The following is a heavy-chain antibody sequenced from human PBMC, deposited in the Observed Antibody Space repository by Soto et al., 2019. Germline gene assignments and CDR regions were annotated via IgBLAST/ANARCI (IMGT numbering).Heavy chain of an antibody. Sequence: QVQLVQSGAEVKKPGSSVKVSCKASGGTFSSYAISWVRQAPGQGLEWMGGIIPIFGTANYAQKFQGRVTITADESTSTAYMELSSLRSEDTAVYYCAYKQEVCEGGPCFGMDVWGQGTTITVSS. J-gene: IGHJ6*02. CDR2: IIPIFGTA. CDR1: GGTFSSYA. V-gene: IGHV1-69*12. CDR3: AYKQEVCEGGPCFGMDV. D-gene: IGHD1-1*01.